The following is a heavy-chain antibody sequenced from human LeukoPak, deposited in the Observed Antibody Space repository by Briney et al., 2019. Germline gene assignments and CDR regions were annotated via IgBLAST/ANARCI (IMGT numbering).Heavy chain of an antibody. CDR2: ISSSGSTI. Sequence: QSGGSLRLSCAASEFTFSSYEMNWVRQAPGKGLEWVSYISSSGSTIYYADSVKGRFTISRDNAKNSLYLQMNSLRAEDTAVYYCARVEGATAFAFDIWGQGTMVTVSS. CDR3: ARVEGATAFAFDI. V-gene: IGHV3-48*03. J-gene: IGHJ3*02. CDR1: EFTFSSYE. D-gene: IGHD1-26*01.